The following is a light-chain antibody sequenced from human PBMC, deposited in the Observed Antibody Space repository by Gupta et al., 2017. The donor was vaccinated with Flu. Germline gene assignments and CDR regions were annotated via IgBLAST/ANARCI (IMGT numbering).Light chain of an antibody. CDR1: SGSVSTSHY. V-gene: IGLV8-61*01. Sequence: QTVVTQEPSFSVSPGGTVTLTCGLTSGSVSTSHYPSWLQQNPGQDPRTRSYKTNTRPSGVPDRFSGSILGNNAALTXTXAQADDXADDYCVMSTSRGTLVFGGGTKLTVL. CDR3: VMSTSRGTLV. J-gene: IGLJ3*02. CDR2: KTN.